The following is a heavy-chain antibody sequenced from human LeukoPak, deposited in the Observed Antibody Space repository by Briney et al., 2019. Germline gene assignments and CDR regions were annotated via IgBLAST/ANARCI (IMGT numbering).Heavy chain of an antibody. D-gene: IGHD6-13*01. CDR3: ARDDGSSWYYYYYGMDV. Sequence: GGSLRLSCAASGFTISSNYMSWVRQAPGKGLEWVAVIWYDGSNKYYADSVKGRFTISRDNSKNTLYLQMNSLRAEDTAVYYCARDDGSSWYYYYYGMDVWGQGTTVTVSS. V-gene: IGHV3-33*08. CDR1: GFTISSNY. J-gene: IGHJ6*02. CDR2: IWYDGSNK.